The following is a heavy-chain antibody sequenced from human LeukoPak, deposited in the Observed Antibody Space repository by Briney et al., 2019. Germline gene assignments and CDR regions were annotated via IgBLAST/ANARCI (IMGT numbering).Heavy chain of an antibody. CDR1: GFTFTNTW. CDR2: IKQDGSEK. CDR3: ATSYDMGWLIGY. D-gene: IGHD3/OR15-3a*01. J-gene: IGHJ4*02. Sequence: GGSLRLSCAASGFTFTNTWMNWVRQVPGQGLEWVANIKQDGSEKFYVASVKGRFTISRDNGKSSLYLQMNSLRAEDTALYYCATSYDMGWLIGYWGQGTLVTVSS. V-gene: IGHV3-7*03.